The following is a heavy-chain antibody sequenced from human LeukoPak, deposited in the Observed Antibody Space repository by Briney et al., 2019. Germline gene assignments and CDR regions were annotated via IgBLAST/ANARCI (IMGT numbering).Heavy chain of an antibody. Sequence: PGGSLRLSCAVSGITFKIHAMSWIRQAPGKGLEWVSAISDSGDRTYYADSVKGRFTISRDNSKNTLYLQMNSLRAEDTAVYYCAKDSYSSSYDYWGQGTLVTVSS. V-gene: IGHV3-23*01. CDR1: GITFKIHA. CDR2: ISDSGDRT. D-gene: IGHD6-13*01. CDR3: AKDSYSSSYDY. J-gene: IGHJ4*02.